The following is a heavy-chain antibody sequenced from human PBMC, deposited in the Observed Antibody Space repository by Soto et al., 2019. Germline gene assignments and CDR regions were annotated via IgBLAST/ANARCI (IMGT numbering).Heavy chain of an antibody. J-gene: IGHJ6*02. Sequence: GGSLRLSCAASGFTFSSYSMNWVRQAPGKGLEWVSYISSSSSTIYYADSVKGRFTISRDNAKNSLYLQMNSLRDEDTAVYYCARHSGGERDGYDYYYGMDVWGQGTTVTVSS. CDR1: GFTFSSYS. V-gene: IGHV3-48*02. D-gene: IGHD5-12*01. CDR2: ISSSSSTI. CDR3: ARHSGGERDGYDYYYGMDV.